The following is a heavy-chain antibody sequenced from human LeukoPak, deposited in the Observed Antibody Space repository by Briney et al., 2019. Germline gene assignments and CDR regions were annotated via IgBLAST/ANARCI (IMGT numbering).Heavy chain of an antibody. CDR3: ASLTYYFDSSGYYPGYFQH. CDR1: GFMFRDAA. Sequence: PGGSLRLSCAASGFMFRDAAMTWVRQAPGKGLEWVSLIASSGLNTYYADSVKGRFTISRDNSKNSLYLQMNSLRAEDTAVYYCASLTYYFDSSGYYPGYFQHWGQGTLVTVSS. J-gene: IGHJ1*01. CDR2: IASSGLNT. V-gene: IGHV3-23*01. D-gene: IGHD3-22*01.